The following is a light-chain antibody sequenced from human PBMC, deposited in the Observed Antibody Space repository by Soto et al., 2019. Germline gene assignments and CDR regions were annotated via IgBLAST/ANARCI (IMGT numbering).Light chain of an antibody. J-gene: IGLJ3*02. CDR1: SSNTGAGHD. CDR2: GDT. Sequence: QSVLTQPPSVSGAPGQRVTISCTGSSSNTGAGHDVHWYQQLPGSAPQLLMYGDTNRRSGVPDRFSGSKSGTSASLAITGLQAEDEADYYCQSYDSSLSGSVFGGGTQLTVL. CDR3: QSYDSSLSGSV. V-gene: IGLV1-40*01.